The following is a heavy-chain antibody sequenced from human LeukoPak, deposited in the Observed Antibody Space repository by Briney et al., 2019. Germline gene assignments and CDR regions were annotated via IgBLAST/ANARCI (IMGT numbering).Heavy chain of an antibody. CDR2: INPNSGGT. V-gene: IGHV1-2*02. Sequence: ASVTVSCKASGYTFTGYYMHWVRQAPGQGLEWMGWINPNSGGTNYAQKFQGRVTMTRDTSISTAYMELSRLRSDDTAVYYCARSPYIISSSPDYWGQGTLVTVSS. D-gene: IGHD6-6*01. J-gene: IGHJ4*02. CDR1: GYTFTGYY. CDR3: ARSPYIISSSPDY.